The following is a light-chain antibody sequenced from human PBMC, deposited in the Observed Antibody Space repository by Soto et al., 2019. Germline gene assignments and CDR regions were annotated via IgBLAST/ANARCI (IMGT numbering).Light chain of an antibody. V-gene: IGLV2-14*03. J-gene: IGLJ1*01. CDR2: DVS. CDR1: KTDVDGYDY. Sequence: QSVLTQPASVSGSPGQSITISCTGAKTDVDGYDYVSWYQQQPGQAPKLMIYDVSKRPSGVSNRFSGSKTGDTASLTISGLQSGDDADYFSTSYTGSTPFYVFGPGTKVTVL. CDR3: TSYTGSTPFYV.